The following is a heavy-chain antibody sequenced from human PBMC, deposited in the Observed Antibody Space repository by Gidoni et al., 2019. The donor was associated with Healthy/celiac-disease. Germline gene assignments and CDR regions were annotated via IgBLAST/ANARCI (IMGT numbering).Heavy chain of an antibody. CDR2: ISGSGGST. J-gene: IGHJ4*02. Sequence: EVQLLESGGGLVQPGGSLRLSCAASGFTFSSYAMSWVRQAPGKGLEWVSAISGSGGSTYYADSVKGRFTISRDNSKNTLYLQMNSLRAEDTAVYYCAKGFRGLGWYAPIGDYWGQGTLVTVSS. CDR1: GFTFSSYA. D-gene: IGHD6-19*01. V-gene: IGHV3-23*01. CDR3: AKGFRGLGWYAPIGDY.